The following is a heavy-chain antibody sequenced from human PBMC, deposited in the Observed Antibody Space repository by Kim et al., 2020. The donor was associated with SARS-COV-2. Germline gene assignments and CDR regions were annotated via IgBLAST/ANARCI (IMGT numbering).Heavy chain of an antibody. D-gene: IGHD3-22*01. CDR2: SRNKANSYTT. CDR3: TRAYDGSGYGIHY. CDR1: GFTFSDYY. Sequence: GGALAQPGGSLRLSCAASGFTFSDYYMDWVRQAPEKGLEWVGRSRNKANSYTTEYAASVKGRFTISRDDSKNSLYLQLNSLKTEDTAVYYCTRAYDGSGYGIHYWGQGSLVTVSS. V-gene: IGHV3-72*01. J-gene: IGHJ4*02.